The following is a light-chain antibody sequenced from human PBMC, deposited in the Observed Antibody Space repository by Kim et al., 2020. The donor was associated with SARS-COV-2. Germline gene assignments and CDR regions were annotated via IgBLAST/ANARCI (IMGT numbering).Light chain of an antibody. V-gene: IGLV3-19*01. Sequence: GQTVRITCQGDSLRSYYASWYQQKPGQDPVLVIYGKNNRPSGIPDRFSGSSSGNTASLTITGAQAEDEADYYCNSRDSSGNHPHVVFGGGTQLTVL. J-gene: IGLJ2*01. CDR1: SLRSYY. CDR2: GKN. CDR3: NSRDSSGNHPHVV.